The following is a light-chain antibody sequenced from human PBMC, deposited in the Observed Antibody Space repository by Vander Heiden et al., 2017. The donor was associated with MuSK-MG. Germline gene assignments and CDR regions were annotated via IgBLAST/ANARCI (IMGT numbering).Light chain of an antibody. V-gene: IGKV1-39*01. CDR3: QQSYQIPSWT. CDR1: QSIIRF. CDR2: GTS. Sequence: DIQMTQSPSSLSASVGDRVTITCRASQSIIRFLNWYQQKPGKAPQLLIYGTSSLQNGVPSRFSGSGYGTEFTLTITSLQPEDSATYYCQQSYQIPSWTFGQWIKVEVQ. J-gene: IGKJ1*01.